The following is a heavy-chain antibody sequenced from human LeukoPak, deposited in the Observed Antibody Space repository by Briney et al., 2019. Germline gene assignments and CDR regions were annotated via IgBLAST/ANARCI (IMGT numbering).Heavy chain of an antibody. Sequence: PSETLSLTCAVYGGSFSGYYWSWIRQPPGKGLEWIGEINHSGSTNYNPSLKSRVTISVDTSKNQFSLKLSSVTAADTAVYYCARHRLNIGYWKYDAFDIWGQGTMVTVSS. CDR1: GGSFSGYY. J-gene: IGHJ3*02. CDR3: ARHRLNIGYWKYDAFDI. V-gene: IGHV4-34*01. D-gene: IGHD1-1*01. CDR2: INHSGST.